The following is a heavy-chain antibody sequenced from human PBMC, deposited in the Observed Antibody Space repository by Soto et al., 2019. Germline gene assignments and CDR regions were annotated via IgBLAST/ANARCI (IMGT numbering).Heavy chain of an antibody. CDR3: ARPKERYCSGGTCYGRAVDI. CDR1: GFTFSTYA. Sequence: QVQLVESGGGVVQPGTSLRLSCAASGFTFSTYAIHWVRQAPGKGLEWVAIISYDGCNKYYVDSVKGRFTISRDNSKNGLWLQMTSLGAEETAVYYCARPKERYCSGGTCYGRAVDIWCQGTMVTVSS. J-gene: IGHJ3*02. CDR2: ISYDGCNK. V-gene: IGHV3-30-3*01. D-gene: IGHD2-15*01.